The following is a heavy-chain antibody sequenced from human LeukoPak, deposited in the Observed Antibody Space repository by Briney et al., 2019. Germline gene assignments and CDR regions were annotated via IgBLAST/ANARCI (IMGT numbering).Heavy chain of an antibody. V-gene: IGHV4-34*01. J-gene: IGHJ3*02. CDR3: ARGTLGYCSSTSCYIAFDI. D-gene: IGHD2-2*02. CDR1: GGSFSGYY. Sequence: SETLSLTCAAYGGSFSGYYWSWIRQPPGKGLEWIGEINHSGSTNYNPSLKSRVTISVDTSKNQFSLKLSSVTAADTAVYYCARGTLGYCSSTSCYIAFDIWGQGTMVTVSS. CDR2: INHSGST.